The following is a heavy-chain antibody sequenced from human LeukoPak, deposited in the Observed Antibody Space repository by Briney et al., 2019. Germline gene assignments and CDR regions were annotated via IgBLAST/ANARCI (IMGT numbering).Heavy chain of an antibody. D-gene: IGHD2-2*01. J-gene: IGHJ5*02. V-gene: IGHV4-30-4*08. CDR1: GGSISSGDYY. CDR2: IYYSGST. Sequence: TLSLTCTVSGGSISSGDYYWSWIRQPPGKGLEWIGYIYYSGSTYYNPSLKSRVTISVDTSKNQFSLKLSSVTAADTAVYYCARAGAYCSSTSCYGQNWFDPWGQGTLVTFSS. CDR3: ARAGAYCSSTSCYGQNWFDP.